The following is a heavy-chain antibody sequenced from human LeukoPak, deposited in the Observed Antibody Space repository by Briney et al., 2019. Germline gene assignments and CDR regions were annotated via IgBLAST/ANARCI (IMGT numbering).Heavy chain of an antibody. D-gene: IGHD3-10*01. CDR3: ATDFFGGARLRYYSFYYMDV. V-gene: IGHV3-20*04. Sequence: PGGSLRLSCAASGFTFDDHEMTWVRQVPGKGLEWVSGINWNGGSTRYADSVEGRFTISRDNAKNSLYLQMNNLRAEDTALYYCATDFFGGARLRYYSFYYMDVWGKGTTVTVSS. J-gene: IGHJ6*03. CDR1: GFTFDDHE. CDR2: INWNGGST.